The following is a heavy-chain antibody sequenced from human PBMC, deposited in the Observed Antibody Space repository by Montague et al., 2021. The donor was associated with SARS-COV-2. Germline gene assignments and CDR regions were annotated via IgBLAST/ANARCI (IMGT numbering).Heavy chain of an antibody. D-gene: IGHD3-9*01. Sequence: YIYYSDSAKGRFTISRDNAKNSLYLQMNSLRAEDTAVYYCARDYDILTGYYKNWFDPWGQGTLVNVSA. CDR2: YI. V-gene: IGHV3-21*01. CDR3: ARDYDILTGYYKNWFDP. J-gene: IGHJ5*02.